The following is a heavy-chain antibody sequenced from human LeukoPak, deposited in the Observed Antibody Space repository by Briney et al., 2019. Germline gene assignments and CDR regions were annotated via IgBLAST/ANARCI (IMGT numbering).Heavy chain of an antibody. V-gene: IGHV3-48*04. CDR3: ARASKSLYYYDSSAGKRFDY. CDR2: ISSDSSTI. Sequence: GGSLRLSCAASGFTFSTYSINWVRQAPGKGLEWVSYISSDSSTIYYADSVKGRFTISRDNAKNSLYLQMNSLRAEDTAVYYCARASKSLYYYDSSAGKRFDYWGQGTLVTVSS. J-gene: IGHJ4*02. D-gene: IGHD3-22*01. CDR1: GFTFSTYS.